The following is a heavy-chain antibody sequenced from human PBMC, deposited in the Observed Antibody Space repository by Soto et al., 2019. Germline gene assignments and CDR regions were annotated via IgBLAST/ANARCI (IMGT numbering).Heavy chain of an antibody. CDR2: ISYDGSNG. CDR1: GFTFSSYA. D-gene: IGHD6-13*01. Sequence: AVGSLRVSCEASGFTFSSYAMHWVRQAPGKGLEWVATISYDGSNGYYGDSVKGRFTISRDNAKSTLYVQMNSLRAEDTAVYYCAKTQAAGTTYYFDSWGHGSLVTVSS. CDR3: AKTQAAGTTYYFDS. V-gene: IGHV3-30*18. J-gene: IGHJ4*01.